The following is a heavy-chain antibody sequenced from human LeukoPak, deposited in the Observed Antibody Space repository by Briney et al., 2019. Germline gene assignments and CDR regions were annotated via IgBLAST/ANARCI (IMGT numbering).Heavy chain of an antibody. Sequence: KPSETLSLTCTVSGGSISSNNYYWGWIRQPPGKGLEWIGNIYYSGTTYYNPSLKSRVTISIDTSKNQFSLKLSSVTAADTAVYYCARVSCGGGTCYDSRGWFDPWGQGTLVTVSS. D-gene: IGHD2-15*01. CDR1: GGSISSNNYY. CDR3: ARVSCGGGTCYDSRGWFDP. J-gene: IGHJ5*02. V-gene: IGHV4-39*07. CDR2: IYYSGTT.